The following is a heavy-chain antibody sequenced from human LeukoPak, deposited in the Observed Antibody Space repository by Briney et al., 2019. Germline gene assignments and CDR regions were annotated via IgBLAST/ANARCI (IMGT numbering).Heavy chain of an antibody. Sequence: ASVKVSCKASGGTFSSYAISWVRQAPGQGLEWTGRIIPILGIANYAQKFQGRVTITADKSTSTAYMELSSLRSEDTAVYYCARDRTPHYYYDSSGYLDYWGQGTLVTVSS. CDR1: GGTFSSYA. D-gene: IGHD3-22*01. CDR3: ARDRTPHYYYDSSGYLDY. V-gene: IGHV1-69*04. J-gene: IGHJ4*02. CDR2: IIPILGIA.